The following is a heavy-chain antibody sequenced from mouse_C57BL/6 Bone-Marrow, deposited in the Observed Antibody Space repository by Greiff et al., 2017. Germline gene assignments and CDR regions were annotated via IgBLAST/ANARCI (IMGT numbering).Heavy chain of an antibody. V-gene: IGHV3-5*01. J-gene: IGHJ4*01. CDR2: IYYSGTI. Sequence: EVKLQESGPGLVKPSQTVFLTCTVTGISITTGNYRWSWIRQFPGNKLEWIGYIYYSGTITYKPSLTSRTTITRDTPKNQFFLEMNSLTAEDTATYYCAREGGHDGGMDYWGQGTSVTVSS. CDR1: GISITTGNYR. CDR3: AREGGHDGGMDY.